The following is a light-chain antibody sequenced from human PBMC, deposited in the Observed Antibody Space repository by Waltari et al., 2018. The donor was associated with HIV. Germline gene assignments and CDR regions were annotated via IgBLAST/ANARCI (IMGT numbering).Light chain of an antibody. CDR2: GAS. Sequence: DIQLTQSPSFLSAAVGDRVTITCRANVAISDYLVWNQQKPGTAPKLLIYGASTQQWGVPSSFSGSGSGTDFILTINCLQPEDFGTYYCQQSETYPITFGQGTRLEIK. J-gene: IGKJ5*01. CDR1: VAISDY. CDR3: QQSETYPIT. V-gene: IGKV1-9*01.